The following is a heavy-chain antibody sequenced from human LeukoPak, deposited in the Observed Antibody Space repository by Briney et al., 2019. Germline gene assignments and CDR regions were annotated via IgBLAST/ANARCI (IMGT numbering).Heavy chain of an antibody. Sequence: GGSLRLSCAASGFTFTTYSMTWVRQAPGKGLEWVSSISSSSSYIYYEDSVKGRFTISRDNAKNSLYLQMNSLRAEDTAVYYCAKSGLSRFDYWGQGTLVTVSS. CDR3: AKSGLSRFDY. D-gene: IGHD2-15*01. V-gene: IGHV3-21*04. J-gene: IGHJ4*02. CDR1: GFTFTTYS. CDR2: ISSSSSYI.